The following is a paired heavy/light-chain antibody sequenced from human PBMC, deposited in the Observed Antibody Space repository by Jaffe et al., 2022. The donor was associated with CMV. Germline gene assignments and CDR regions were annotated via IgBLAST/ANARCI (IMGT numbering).Heavy chain of an antibody. CDR3: ARIPQCGSVGALSNDAFDI. V-gene: IGHV2-70*01. CDR2: IDWDDDK. CDR1: GFSLSTSGMC. J-gene: IGHJ3*02. Sequence: QVTLRESGPALVKPTQTLTLTCTFSGFSLSTSGMCVSWIRQPPGKALEWLALIDWDDDKYYSTSLKTRLTISKDTSKNQVVLTMTNMDPVDTATYYCARIPQCGSVGALSNDAFDIWGQGTMVTVSS. D-gene: IGHD1-26*01.
Light chain of an antibody. CDR3: QVWDSSSDSYV. Sequence: SYVLTQPPSVSVAPGKTARITCGGNNIGSKSVHWYQQKPGQAPVLVIYYDSDRPSGIPERFSGSNSGNTATLTISRVEAGDEADYYCQVWDSSSDSYVFGTGTKVTVL. V-gene: IGLV3-21*04. J-gene: IGLJ1*01. CDR2: YDS. CDR1: NIGSKS.